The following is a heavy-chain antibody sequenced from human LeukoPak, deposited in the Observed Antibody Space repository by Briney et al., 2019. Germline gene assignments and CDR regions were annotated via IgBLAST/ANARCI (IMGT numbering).Heavy chain of an antibody. V-gene: IGHV3-48*01. CDR1: GFTFNTYT. CDR3: ARLHSGRYYGDAFDI. CDR2: ISGSSGII. D-gene: IGHD1-26*01. Sequence: GGSLRLSCAASGFTFNTYTMNWVRQAPGKGLEWVSYISGSSGIIDYADSVRGRFTISRDNAKNSLYLQMNSLRAEDTAVYYCARLHSGRYYGDAFDIWGQGTMVTVSS. J-gene: IGHJ3*02.